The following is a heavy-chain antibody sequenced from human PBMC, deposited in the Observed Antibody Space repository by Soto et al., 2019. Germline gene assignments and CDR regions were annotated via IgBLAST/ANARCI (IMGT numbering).Heavy chain of an antibody. Sequence: SETLSLTCTVSGGSISSSSYYWGWIRQPPGKGLEWIGFIYNSGSTHYNPSLRSRVTISVDTSKNQFSLKLRSVTAADTAVYYCARCIAAAGPIDYWGQGTLVTGSS. CDR2: IYNSGST. CDR1: GGSISSSSYY. D-gene: IGHD6-13*01. CDR3: ARCIAAAGPIDY. J-gene: IGHJ4*02. V-gene: IGHV4-39*07.